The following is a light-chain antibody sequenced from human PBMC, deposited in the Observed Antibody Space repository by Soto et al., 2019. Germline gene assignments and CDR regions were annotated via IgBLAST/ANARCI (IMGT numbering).Light chain of an antibody. V-gene: IGKV1-9*01. CDR2: TAS. CDR1: QGISTY. Sequence: IHLTQSPSFLSASVGDRVTITCRASQGISTYLAWYQQKPGKAPNLLIYTASTLQTGVPSRFSGSAFGTEFTLTISSLQPEDFATYYCQQLAGFPITFGQGTRLEV. J-gene: IGKJ5*01. CDR3: QQLAGFPIT.